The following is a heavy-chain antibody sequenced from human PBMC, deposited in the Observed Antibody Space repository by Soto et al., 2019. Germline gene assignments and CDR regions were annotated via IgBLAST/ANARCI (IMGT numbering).Heavy chain of an antibody. D-gene: IGHD2-15*01. Sequence: SETLSLTCTVSGISVSTSDYYWGGGRQPPGKGLDWIGNIYYSGSTFYHPSLRSRVTLSVDTSQNQFSLRLTSVTVADTAVYFCAGFVVPASLNSDFDYWGQGTLVTVSS. CDR2: IYYSGST. CDR3: AGFVVPASLNSDFDY. CDR1: GISVSTSDYY. J-gene: IGHJ4*02. V-gene: IGHV4-39*01.